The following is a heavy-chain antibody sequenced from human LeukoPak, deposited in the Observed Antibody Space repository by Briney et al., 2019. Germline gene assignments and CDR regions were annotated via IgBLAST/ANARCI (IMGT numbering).Heavy chain of an antibody. V-gene: IGHV5-51*01. CDR1: GYSFTNYW. D-gene: IGHD2-21*02. CDR2: IYPGDSDT. CDR3: ARGCGGDHPHQTPETFDY. Sequence: GESLKISCKGSGYSFTNYWIGWVRQMPGKGLEWMGIIYPGDSDTRYSPSFQGQATISADKSISTAYLQWSSLKASDTAMYYCARGCGGDHPHQTPETFDYWGQGTLVTVSS. J-gene: IGHJ4*02.